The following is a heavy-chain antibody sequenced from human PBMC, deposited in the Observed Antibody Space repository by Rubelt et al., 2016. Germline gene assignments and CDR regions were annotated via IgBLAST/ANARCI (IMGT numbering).Heavy chain of an antibody. Sequence: QLQLQESGPGLVKPSEALSLTCTVSGGSISSSSYYWGWIRQPPGKGLEWIGSIYYSGSTYDNPPCKVRVTKSVKTAKNQFVLKLSVVTAADTAVYYCARGGERGSYFWGQGTLVTVSS. J-gene: IGHJ4*02. D-gene: IGHD1-26*01. V-gene: IGHV4-39*07. CDR3: ARGGERGSYF. CDR1: GGSISSSSYY. CDR2: IYYSGST.